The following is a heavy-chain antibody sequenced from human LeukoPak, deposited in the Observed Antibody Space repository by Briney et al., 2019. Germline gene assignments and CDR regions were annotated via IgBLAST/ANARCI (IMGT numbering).Heavy chain of an antibody. CDR1: GFTFRGYY. J-gene: IGHJ5*02. D-gene: IGHD2-21*01. CDR2: IDQDGGEK. CDR3: ARALRVVITVSFWFDP. Sequence: GGSLRLSCAASGFTFRGYYMSWVRQAPGKGLEWVANIDQDGGEKYYVDSVKGRFTISRDNAKNSLFLQMNTLRAEDTAVYYCARALRVVITVSFWFDPWGQGTPVTVSS. V-gene: IGHV3-7*03.